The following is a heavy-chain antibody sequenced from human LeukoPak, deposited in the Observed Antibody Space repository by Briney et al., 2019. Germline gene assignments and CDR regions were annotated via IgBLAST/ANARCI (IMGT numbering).Heavy chain of an antibody. V-gene: IGHV1-8*01. CDR3: ARVKTLRYFDWSIYYYYYMDV. D-gene: IGHD3-9*01. CDR1: GYTFTSYD. J-gene: IGHJ6*03. Sequence: GSVKVSCKASGYTFTSYDINWVRQATGQGLEWMGWMNPNSGNTGYAQKFQGRVTMTRNTSISTAYMELSSLRSEDTAVYYCARVKTLRYFDWSIYYYYYMDVWGQGTPVTISS. CDR2: MNPNSGNT.